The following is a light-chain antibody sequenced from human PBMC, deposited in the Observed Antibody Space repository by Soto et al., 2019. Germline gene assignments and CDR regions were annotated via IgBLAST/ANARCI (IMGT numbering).Light chain of an antibody. CDR2: DVT. V-gene: IGLV2-11*01. J-gene: IGLJ3*02. CDR1: SSDVGNYNF. Sequence: QSALIQPRSVSGSPGQSVTISCTGTSSDVGNYNFVSWYQQHPGKVPRLMIYDVTKRPTWVPDRFSGSKSGNTASLTISGLLLEDEADYYCCSYAGRDTLGMFGGGTKLTVL. CDR3: CSYAGRDTLGM.